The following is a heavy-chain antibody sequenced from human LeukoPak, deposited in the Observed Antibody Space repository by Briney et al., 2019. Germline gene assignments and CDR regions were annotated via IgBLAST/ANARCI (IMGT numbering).Heavy chain of an antibody. D-gene: IGHD5-18*01. CDR2: ISGSGGST. CDR1: GFTFSSYA. CDR3: AQTSRGYSYGRFDY. Sequence: GGSLRLSCAASGFTFSSYAMSWVRQAPGKGLEWVSAISGSGGSTYYADSVKGRFTISRDNSMNTLYLQMNSLRAEDTAVYYCAQTSRGYSYGRFDYWGQGTLVTVSS. V-gene: IGHV3-23*01. J-gene: IGHJ4*02.